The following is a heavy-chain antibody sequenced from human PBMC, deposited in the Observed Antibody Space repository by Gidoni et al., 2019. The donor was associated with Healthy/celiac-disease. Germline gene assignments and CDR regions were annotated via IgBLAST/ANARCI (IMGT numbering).Heavy chain of an antibody. CDR3: AKDSGQPQLVGAFDI. CDR1: GFTFTSYA. D-gene: IGHD2-2*01. Sequence: EVQLLESGGGLVQPGGSLRLPCAASGFTFTSYAMSWVRQAPGTGLGWVAAVGGSGGGTYYADSVKGRFTISGDNSKNTLYLQMSSLRAEDTAVYYCAKDSGQPQLVGAFDIWGQGTMVTVSS. V-gene: IGHV3-23*01. CDR2: VGGSGGGT. J-gene: IGHJ3*02.